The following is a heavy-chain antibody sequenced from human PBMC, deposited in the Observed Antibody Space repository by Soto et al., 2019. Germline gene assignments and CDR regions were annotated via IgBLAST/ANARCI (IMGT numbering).Heavy chain of an antibody. J-gene: IGHJ6*03. CDR2: INDSGDI. V-gene: IGHV4-34*01. CDR1: GGSFSGYQ. Sequence: QVQLQQWGAGLLKPSETLSLTCAVYGGSFSGYQWSWIRQTPGKGLEWIGGINDSGDINYNPSLKSRVTILVDSSKKQISLRLSFVTAADTAVYYCARGLILWFGELSRRGGYYSYMDVWGKGTTVIVSS. D-gene: IGHD3-10*01. CDR3: ARGLILWFGELSRRGGYYSYMDV.